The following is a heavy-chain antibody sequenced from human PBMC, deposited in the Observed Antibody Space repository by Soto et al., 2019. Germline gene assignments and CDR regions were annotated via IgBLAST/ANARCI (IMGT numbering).Heavy chain of an antibody. Sequence: QVQPVQSGAEVKKPGTSVKLSCKASGYTFTRHGINWVRQAPGQGPEWLGWINPYNGNTKYPQTDQGRVNMTTDTSTSTAYMDLWSLRSDDTAVYYCARGPTSSRVGYWGQGTLVTGSS. CDR3: ARGPTSSRVGY. CDR2: INPYNGNT. J-gene: IGHJ4*02. V-gene: IGHV1-18*01. CDR1: GYTFTRHG. D-gene: IGHD2-2*01.